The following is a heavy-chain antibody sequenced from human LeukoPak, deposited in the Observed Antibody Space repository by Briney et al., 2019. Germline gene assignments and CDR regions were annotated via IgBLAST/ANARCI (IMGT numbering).Heavy chain of an antibody. J-gene: IGHJ4*02. V-gene: IGHV3-9*01. CDR2: ISWNSGSI. CDR3: AKGGDCDYSYCFDY. D-gene: IGHD4-17*01. CDR1: GFTFEDYA. Sequence: GGFLRLPCAASGFTFEDYAMHWVRQAPGKGLEWVSGISWNSGSIGYADSVKGRFTISRDNAKNSLYLQMNSLRAEDTALYYCAKGGDCDYSYCFDYWGQGTLVTVSS.